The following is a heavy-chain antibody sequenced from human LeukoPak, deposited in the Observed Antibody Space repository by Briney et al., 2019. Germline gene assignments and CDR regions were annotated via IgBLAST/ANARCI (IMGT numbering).Heavy chain of an antibody. V-gene: IGHV4-30-4*01. J-gene: IGHJ5*02. Sequence: SETLSLTCTVSGGSISSGDYYWSWIRQPPGKGLEWIGYIFYNGRTDYNPSLKSRVTISVDTSKNQFSLDLSSVTAADTAVYYCANSGSYYKAWFDPWGQGTLVTVSS. D-gene: IGHD3-10*01. CDR3: ANSGSYYKAWFDP. CDR2: IFYNGRT. CDR1: GGSISSGDYY.